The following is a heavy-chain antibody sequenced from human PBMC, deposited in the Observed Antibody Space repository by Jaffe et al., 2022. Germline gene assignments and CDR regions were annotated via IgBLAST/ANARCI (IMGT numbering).Heavy chain of an antibody. V-gene: IGHV3-23*01. CDR2: ISGSGGST. J-gene: IGHJ6*03. CDR3: AKDRDYDILTGTYYYYYMDV. Sequence: EVQLLESGGGLVQPGGSLRLSCAASGFTFSSYAMSWVRQAPGKGLEWVSAISGSGGSTYYADSVKGRFTISRDNSKNTLYLQMNSLRAEDTAVYYCAKDRDYDILTGTYYYYYMDVWGKGTTVTVSS. CDR1: GFTFSSYA. D-gene: IGHD3-9*01.